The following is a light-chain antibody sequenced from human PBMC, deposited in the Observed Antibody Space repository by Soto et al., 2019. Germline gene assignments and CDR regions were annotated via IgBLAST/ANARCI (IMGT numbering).Light chain of an antibody. CDR2: AAS. V-gene: IGKV1-39*01. J-gene: IGKJ1*01. CDR1: QSISSY. CDR3: QQSYGTPRT. Sequence: DIQMTQSPSSLSASVGDRVTITCRASQSISSYLNWYQQKPGKAPKLLIYAASSLQSGVPSRFSGSVSGTDFTLTISSLQPEDFATYYCQQSYGTPRTFGQGTKLDIK.